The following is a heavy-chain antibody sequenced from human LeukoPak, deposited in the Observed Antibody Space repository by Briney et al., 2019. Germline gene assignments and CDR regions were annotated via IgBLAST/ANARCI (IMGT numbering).Heavy chain of an antibody. CDR3: ATVQYQLPPARWPSIY. D-gene: IGHD5-24*01. CDR1: GLTFSNYA. V-gene: IGHV3-23*01. J-gene: IGHJ4*02. CDR2: ISGSGDGT. Sequence: PGGSLRLSCAASGLTFSNYAMSWVRQAPGKGLEWVSSISGSGDGTYFAGSVKGRFTISRDNSKNTLFLQMNSLRAEDTAVYYCATVQYQLPPARWPSIYWGQGTLVTVSS.